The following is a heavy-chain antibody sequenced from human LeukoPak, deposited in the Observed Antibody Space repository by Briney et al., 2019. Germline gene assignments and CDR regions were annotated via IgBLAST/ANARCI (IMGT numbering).Heavy chain of an antibody. CDR2: INWNGGST. J-gene: IGHJ6*03. D-gene: IGHD3-10*01. Sequence: GGSLRLSCAASGFTFNDYGMSWVRQAPGKGLEWVSGINWNGGSTGYADSVKGRFTISRDNAKNSLYLQMNSLRGEDTALYYCARAYGSGNYLYSMDVWAKGPQSPSP. V-gene: IGHV3-20*04. CDR3: ARAYGSGNYLYSMDV. CDR1: GFTFNDYG.